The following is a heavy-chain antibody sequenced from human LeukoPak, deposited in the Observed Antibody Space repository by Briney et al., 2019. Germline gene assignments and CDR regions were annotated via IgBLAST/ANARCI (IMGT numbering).Heavy chain of an antibody. J-gene: IGHJ2*01. D-gene: IGHD2-15*01. Sequence: PSETLSLTCTVSGGSISSSSYYWGWIRQPPGKGLEWIGNIYYSGSTYYNPSLKSRVTISVDTSKNQFSLKLSSATAADTVVYYCARLGVAAPWYFDLWGRGTLVTVSS. CDR2: IYYSGST. CDR3: ARLGVAAPWYFDL. CDR1: GGSISSSSYY. V-gene: IGHV4-39*01.